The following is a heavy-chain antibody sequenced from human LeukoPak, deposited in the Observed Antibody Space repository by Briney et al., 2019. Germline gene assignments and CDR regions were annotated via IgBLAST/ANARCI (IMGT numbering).Heavy chain of an antibody. CDR2: ISYDGSNK. CDR3: AKDRPLWLFDP. CDR1: GFTFSSYG. Sequence: GGSLRLSCAASGFTFSSYGMHWVRQAPGKGLEWVAVISYDGSNKYYADSVKGRFTISRDNSKNTLYLQMNSLRAEDTAVYYCAKDRPLWLFDPWGQGTLVTVSS. J-gene: IGHJ5*02. V-gene: IGHV3-30*18. D-gene: IGHD3-10*01.